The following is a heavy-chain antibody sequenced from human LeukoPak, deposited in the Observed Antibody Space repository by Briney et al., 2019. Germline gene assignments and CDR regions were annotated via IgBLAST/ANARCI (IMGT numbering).Heavy chain of an antibody. D-gene: IGHD3-10*01. V-gene: IGHV1-69*06. CDR3: ARVWMVRGVIITAPHFQH. J-gene: IGHJ1*01. Sequence: GASVKVSCKASGGTFSSYAIGWVRQAPGQGLEWMGGIIPIFGTANYAQKFQGRVTVTADKSTSTAYMELSSLRSEDTAVYYCARVWMVRGVIITAPHFQHWGQGTLVTVSS. CDR1: GGTFSSYA. CDR2: IIPIFGTA.